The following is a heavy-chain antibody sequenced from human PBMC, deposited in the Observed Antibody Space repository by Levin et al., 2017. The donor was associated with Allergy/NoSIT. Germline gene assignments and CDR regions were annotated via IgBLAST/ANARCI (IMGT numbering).Heavy chain of an antibody. CDR2: IYHSGGT. CDR1: GGSISSGDYY. J-gene: IGHJ5*02. CDR3: ARWYTTGRGWFDP. D-gene: IGHD6-19*01. V-gene: IGHV4-31*03. Sequence: SETLSLTCTVSGGSISSGDYYWSWIRQHPGKGLEWIGYIYHSGGTSYNPSLKSRVTISIDTSKNQFSLKLSSVTAAATAVYYCARWYTTGRGWFDPWGQGTLVTVSS.